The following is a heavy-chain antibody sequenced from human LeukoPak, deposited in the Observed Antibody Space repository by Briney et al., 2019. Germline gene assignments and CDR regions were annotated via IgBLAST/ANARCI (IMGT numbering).Heavy chain of an antibody. CDR3: AKDFYDSSGSRYDY. Sequence: GGSLRLSCTASDLAFSGMARTGSGKPPGSGWEGSLQIDGGGGRTWHADSVRGRFTISRDNSKNTLFMQMNSLRAEDTAVYYCAKDFYDSSGSRYDYWGQGTLVTVSS. J-gene: IGHJ4*02. D-gene: IGHD3-22*01. V-gene: IGHV3-23*01. CDR1: DLAFSGMA. CDR2: IDGGGGRT.